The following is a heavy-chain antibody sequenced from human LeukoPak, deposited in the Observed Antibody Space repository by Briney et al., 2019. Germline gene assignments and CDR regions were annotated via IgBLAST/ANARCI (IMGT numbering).Heavy chain of an antibody. D-gene: IGHD3-10*01. CDR3: ATALWVRGVIIGGWFDP. Sequence: ASVKVSCKVSGYTLTELSMHWVRQAPGKGLEWMGGFDPEDGETIYAQKFQGRVTMTEDTSTDAAYMELSSLRSEDTAVYYCATALWVRGVIIGGWFDPWGQGTLVTVSS. CDR2: FDPEDGET. J-gene: IGHJ5*02. CDR1: GYTLTELS. V-gene: IGHV1-24*01.